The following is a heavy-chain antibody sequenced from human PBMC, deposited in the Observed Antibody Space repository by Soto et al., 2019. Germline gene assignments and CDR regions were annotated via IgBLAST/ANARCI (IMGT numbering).Heavy chain of an antibody. D-gene: IGHD6-19*01. CDR2: VYYTGST. Sequence: QVQLQESGPGLVKPSQTLSLTCTVSGGSISSGGYYWSWIRQYPGLGLEWIGAVYYTGSTYYKRPLKSRVTMSGDTSKNQFSLMLNSVTAADTAVYYCEREYSSGWYGYCQHWGQGTLVTVSS. V-gene: IGHV4-31*03. J-gene: IGHJ1*01. CDR1: GGSISSGGYY. CDR3: EREYSSGWYGYCQH.